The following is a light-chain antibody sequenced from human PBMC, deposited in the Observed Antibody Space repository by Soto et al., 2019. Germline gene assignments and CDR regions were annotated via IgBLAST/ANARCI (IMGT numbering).Light chain of an antibody. CDR3: CSYGGSRPYV. Sequence: QSALTQPASVSGSPGQSITISCTVTDNDIGTYNLVSWYQQCPGTAPKVIIFDVSSRPSGVSSRFSGSKSGNTASLTVSALQAEDEADYYCCSYGGSRPYVFGTGTKVTVL. CDR1: DNDIGTYNL. V-gene: IGLV2-23*02. CDR2: DVS. J-gene: IGLJ1*01.